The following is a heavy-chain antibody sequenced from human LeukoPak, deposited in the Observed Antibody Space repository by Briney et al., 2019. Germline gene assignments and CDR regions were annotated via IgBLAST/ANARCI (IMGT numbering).Heavy chain of an antibody. D-gene: IGHD6-19*01. CDR3: ARAGGSGWYGEY. CDR1: GGSINNYY. Sequence: PSETLSLTCTVSGGSINNYYWKWIRQPPGKGLEWIGYISYHGNTNYSPSLKSRVTMSVDASKNQFSLSLRSVTAADTAVYYCARAGGSGWYGEYWGQGALFTVSS. CDR2: ISYHGNT. V-gene: IGHV4-59*01. J-gene: IGHJ4*02.